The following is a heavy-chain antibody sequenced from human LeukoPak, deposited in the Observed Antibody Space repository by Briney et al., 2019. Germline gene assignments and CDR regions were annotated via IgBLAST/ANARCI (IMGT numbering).Heavy chain of an antibody. Sequence: ASVKVSCKASGYTFTFYYMHWVRQAPGQGLEWMGWINPNSGGTNYAQKFQDRVTMTRDTSISTAYMELSSLRSEDTAVYYCARMGSGWHKTFDYWGQGTLVTVSS. V-gene: IGHV1-2*02. CDR2: INPNSGGT. CDR3: ARMGSGWHKTFDY. J-gene: IGHJ4*02. CDR1: GYTFTFYY. D-gene: IGHD6-19*01.